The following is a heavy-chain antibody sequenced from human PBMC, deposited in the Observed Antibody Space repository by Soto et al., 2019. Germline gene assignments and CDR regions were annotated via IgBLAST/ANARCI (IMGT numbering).Heavy chain of an antibody. CDR1: GFTFSSYG. Sequence: GGSLRLSCAASGFTFSSYGMHWVRQAPGKGLEWVAVISYDGSNKYYADSVKGRFTISRDNSKNTLYLQMNSLRAEDTAVYYCAKYGPDVDSSAYYYFVYWGQGTMVTV. J-gene: IGHJ4*02. D-gene: IGHD3-22*01. V-gene: IGHV3-30*18. CDR3: AKYGPDVDSSAYYYFVY. CDR2: ISYDGSNK.